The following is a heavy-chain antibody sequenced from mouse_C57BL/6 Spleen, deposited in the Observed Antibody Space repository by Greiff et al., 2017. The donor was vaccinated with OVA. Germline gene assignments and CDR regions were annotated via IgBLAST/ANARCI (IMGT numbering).Heavy chain of an antibody. CDR3: ARSDYYGSMRDFAY. Sequence: QVQLQQSGPELVKPGASVKRSCKASGYTFTDYYINWVKQRPGQGLEWIGWIFPGSGSTYYNEKFKGKATLTVDKSSSTAYMLLSSLTSEDSAVYFCARSDYYGSMRDFAYWGQGTLVTVSA. CDR1: GYTFTDYY. J-gene: IGHJ3*01. D-gene: IGHD1-1*01. V-gene: IGHV1-75*01. CDR2: IFPGSGST.